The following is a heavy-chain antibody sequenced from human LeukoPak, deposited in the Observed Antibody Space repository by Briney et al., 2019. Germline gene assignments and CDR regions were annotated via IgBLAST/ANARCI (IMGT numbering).Heavy chain of an antibody. CDR3: ARVRGATEGGFDY. V-gene: IGHV4-34*01. Sequence: PSETLSLTCAVYGGSFSGYYWSWIRQPPGKGLEWIGEINHSGSTNYNPSLKSRVTISVDTSKNQFSLKLSSVTAADTAVYYCARVRGATEGGFDYGGQGTLVTVSS. CDR2: INHSGST. J-gene: IGHJ4*02. CDR1: GGSFSGYY. D-gene: IGHD1-26*01.